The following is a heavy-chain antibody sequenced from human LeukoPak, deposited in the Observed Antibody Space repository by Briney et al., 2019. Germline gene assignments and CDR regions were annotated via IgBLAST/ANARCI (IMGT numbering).Heavy chain of an antibody. D-gene: IGHD3-9*01. CDR1: GGSISSGGYY. CDR3: ARHRAAKYYDILTGKGYGMDV. V-gene: IGHV4-39*01. J-gene: IGHJ6*02. Sequence: SQTLSLTCTVSGGSISSGGYYWGWIRQPPGKGLEWIGSVYYSGSTYYNPSLKSRVTISVDTSKNQFSLKPSSVTAADTAVYYCARHRAAKYYDILTGKGYGMDVWGQGTTVTVSS. CDR2: VYYSGST.